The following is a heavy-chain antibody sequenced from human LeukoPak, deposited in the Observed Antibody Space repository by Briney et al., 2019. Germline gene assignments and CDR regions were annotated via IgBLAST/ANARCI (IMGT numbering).Heavy chain of an antibody. CDR2: IYVDGST. Sequence: PGGSLRLSCAASGFTFSSYWMHWVRQAPGKGLQWVSVIYVDGSTYYADSVKGRITISRDNSRNTLYLQMNSLRAEDTAVYYCARDLATRQRTGLYDSWGQGALVTVSS. CDR3: ARDLATRQRTGLYDS. J-gene: IGHJ4*02. CDR1: GFTFSSYW. D-gene: IGHD3-16*02. V-gene: IGHV3-66*01.